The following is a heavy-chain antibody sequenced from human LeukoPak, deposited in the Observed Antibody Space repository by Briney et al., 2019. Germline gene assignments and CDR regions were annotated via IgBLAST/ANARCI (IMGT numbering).Heavy chain of an antibody. Sequence: ASVKVSCKASGYTFRRYFMNWVRQAPGQGLEWMGNIDTDTGNPKYAPGFTGHFVFSLDTSVSTAYLQLNSLMAEDTAVYYCARGTPTPGVDYWGQGTQVTVSS. J-gene: IGHJ4*02. V-gene: IGHV7-4-1*02. D-gene: IGHD1-1*01. CDR3: ARGTPTPGVDY. CDR1: GYTFRRYF. CDR2: IDTDTGNP.